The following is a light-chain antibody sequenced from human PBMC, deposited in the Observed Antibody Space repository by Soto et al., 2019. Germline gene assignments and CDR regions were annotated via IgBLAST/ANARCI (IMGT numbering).Light chain of an antibody. CDR3: NSYTTSISPAYV. Sequence: QSVLTQPASVSGSPGQSTTISCTGTSSDVGGYNSVSWYQQHPGKAPKLMIYDVRNRPSGVSSRFSGSKSGNTAYLSISGLQAEDEADYYCNSYTTSISPAYVFGTGTKVAV. J-gene: IGLJ1*01. CDR1: SSDVGGYNS. V-gene: IGLV2-14*01. CDR2: DVR.